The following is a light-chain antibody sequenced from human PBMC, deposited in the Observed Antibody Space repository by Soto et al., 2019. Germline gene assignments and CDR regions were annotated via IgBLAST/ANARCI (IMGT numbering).Light chain of an antibody. Sequence: EIVLTQSPGTLSLSPGERGTLSFRASQSVSSTYLAWYQQKPGQAPRLLIYGASSRATGIPDRFSGSWSGTDFTLTISRLEPEDFAVYYCHQYGSSPPLTFGGGTKVEIK. CDR2: GAS. J-gene: IGKJ4*01. CDR1: QSVSSTY. CDR3: HQYGSSPPLT. V-gene: IGKV3-20*01.